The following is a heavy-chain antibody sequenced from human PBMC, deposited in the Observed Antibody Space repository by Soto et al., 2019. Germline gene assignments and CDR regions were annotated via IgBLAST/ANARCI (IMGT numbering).Heavy chain of an antibody. J-gene: IGHJ4*02. V-gene: IGHV4-31*03. CDR2: IYYSGST. CDR3: ARAYPPDYRSGSRGSFDY. D-gene: IGHD3-3*01. Sequence: QLQLQESGPGLVKPSQTLSLTCTVSGGSVSRGGYFWNWIRQHPEKGLEWIGYIYYSGSTTYNPSLKNRVSLSVDPSNNTFSLRLGSATAADTAVYYCARAYPPDYRSGSRGSFDYWGQGTLVTVSA. CDR1: GGSVSRGGYF.